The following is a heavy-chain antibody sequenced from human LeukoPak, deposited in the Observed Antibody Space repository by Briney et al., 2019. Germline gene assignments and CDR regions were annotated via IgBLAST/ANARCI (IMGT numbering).Heavy chain of an antibody. CDR1: GGSFIGLF. D-gene: IGHD6-6*01. J-gene: IGHJ5*02. CDR3: ARGALGHPRPGWFDP. CDR2: LYDSGNT. Sequence: PSETLSLTCTVSGGSFIGLFWSWIRQPPGRGREWIGYLYDSGNTKYNPSLNSRVTISVDTSKNQFSLNLTSVNIADTAVYYCARGALGHPRPGWFDPWGQGILVTVSS. V-gene: IGHV4-59*11.